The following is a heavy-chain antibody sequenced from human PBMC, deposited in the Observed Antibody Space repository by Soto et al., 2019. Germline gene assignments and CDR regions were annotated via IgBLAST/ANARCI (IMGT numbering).Heavy chain of an antibody. Sequence: GGSLRLSCAASGFTFSSYGMHWVRQAPGKGLEWVAVIWYDGSNKYYADSVKGRFTISRDNSKNTLYLQMNSLRAEDTAVYYCARDQVDIVVVPADSNYYYYYMDVWGKGTTVTVPS. J-gene: IGHJ6*03. D-gene: IGHD2-2*03. CDR1: GFTFSSYG. CDR3: ARDQVDIVVVPADSNYYYYYMDV. V-gene: IGHV3-33*01. CDR2: IWYDGSNK.